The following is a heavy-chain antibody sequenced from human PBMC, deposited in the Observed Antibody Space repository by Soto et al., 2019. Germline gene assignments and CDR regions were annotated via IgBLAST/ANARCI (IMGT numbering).Heavy chain of an antibody. D-gene: IGHD3-9*01. CDR2: ISGSGGST. CDR3: AKGHTLNLYYFHY. V-gene: IGHV3-23*01. J-gene: IGHJ4*02. Sequence: GGSLRLSCAASGFTFSSYAMSWVRQAPWKGLELVSGISGSGGSTYYADSVKGRFTISRDNSKNTLYLQMNSLRAEDTALYYCAKGHTLNLYYFHYWGQGTLVTVSS. CDR1: GFTFSSYA.